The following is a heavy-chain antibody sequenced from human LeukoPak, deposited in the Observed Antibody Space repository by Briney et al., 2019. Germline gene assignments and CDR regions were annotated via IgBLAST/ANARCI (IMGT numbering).Heavy chain of an antibody. CDR3: ARQRPWGLSRYFDY. V-gene: IGHV4-61*05. Sequence: SETLSLTCTVSGGSTSNSNYYWGWIRQPPGKGLEWIGRIYISGSTNYNPSLKSRVTISVDTSKNQFSLKLTSVTAADTAVYFCARQRPWGLSRYFDYWGQGTLVTVSS. CDR1: GGSTSNSNYY. D-gene: IGHD7-27*01. J-gene: IGHJ4*02. CDR2: IYISGST.